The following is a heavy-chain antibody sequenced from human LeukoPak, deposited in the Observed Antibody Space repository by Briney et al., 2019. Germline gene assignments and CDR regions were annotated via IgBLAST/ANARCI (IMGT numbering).Heavy chain of an antibody. Sequence: PSETLSLTCTVSGGSISSGDYYWSWIRRPPGKGLEWIGYIYYSGSTYYNPSLKSRVTISVDTSKNQFSLKLSSVTAADTAVYYCAGAMVRGGGYDYWGQGTLVTVSS. J-gene: IGHJ4*02. CDR2: IYYSGST. D-gene: IGHD3-10*01. V-gene: IGHV4-30-4*01. CDR1: GGSISSGDYY. CDR3: AGAMVRGGGYDY.